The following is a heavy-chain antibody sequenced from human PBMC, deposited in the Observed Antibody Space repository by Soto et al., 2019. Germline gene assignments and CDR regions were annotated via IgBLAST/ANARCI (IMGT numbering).Heavy chain of an antibody. V-gene: IGHV3-30-3*01. CDR2: ISYDGSNK. CDR3: ARDGAAAGQYYYYDGMDV. D-gene: IGHD6-13*01. J-gene: IGHJ6*02. Sequence: QVQLVESGGGVVQPGRSLRLSCAASGFTFSSYAMHWVRQAPGKGLEWVAVISYDGSNKYYADSVKGRFTISRDNSKNTLYLQMNSLRAEDTAVYYCARDGAAAGQYYYYDGMDVWGQGTTVTVSS. CDR1: GFTFSSYA.